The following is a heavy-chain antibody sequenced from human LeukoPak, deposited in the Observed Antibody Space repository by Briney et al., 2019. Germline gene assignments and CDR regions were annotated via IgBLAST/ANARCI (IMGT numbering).Heavy chain of an antibody. J-gene: IGHJ3*02. CDR1: GGSMIDYY. CDR2: IHTSGST. CDR3: ARDSSGRYYLDGFDI. D-gene: IGHD3-10*01. V-gene: IGHV4-4*07. Sequence: PSETLSLSCTVSGGSMIDYYWSWIRQPAGKRLEWIGRIHTSGSTNYNPSLKSRVTMSVDTSNNQISPNLRSVTAADTAVYYCARDSSGRYYLDGFDIWGQGTMVTVSS.